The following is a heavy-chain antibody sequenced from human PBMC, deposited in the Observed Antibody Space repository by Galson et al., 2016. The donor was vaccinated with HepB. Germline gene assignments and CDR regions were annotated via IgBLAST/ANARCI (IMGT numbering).Heavy chain of an antibody. Sequence: SLRLSCAASGLTFSRCDMHWVRQATGKGLEWVSAIGTAGDTYYPGSVRRRFTISRENAKNSLYLQMNRLTAGNTAVYYRARGKFDCSGGTCHYYGLDVWGKWITVTVSS. D-gene: IGHD2-15*01. V-gene: IGHV3-13*01. CDR1: GLTFSRCD. CDR3: ARGKFDCSGGTCHYYGLDV. CDR2: IGTAGDT. J-gene: IGHJ6*04.